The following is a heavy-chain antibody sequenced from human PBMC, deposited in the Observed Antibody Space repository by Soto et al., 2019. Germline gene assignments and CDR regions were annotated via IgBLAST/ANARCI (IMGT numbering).Heavy chain of an antibody. J-gene: IGHJ4*02. CDR1: GGSISSSSYY. CDR2: IYYSGST. CDR3: AKTYYYDSSGYYNI. V-gene: IGHV4-39*01. Sequence: PSETLSLTCTVSGGSISSSSYYWGWIRQPPGKGLEWIGSIYYSGSTYYNPSLKGRVTISVDTSKNQFSLKLSSVTAADTAVYYCAKTYYYDSSGYYNIWGQGTLVTVSS. D-gene: IGHD3-22*01.